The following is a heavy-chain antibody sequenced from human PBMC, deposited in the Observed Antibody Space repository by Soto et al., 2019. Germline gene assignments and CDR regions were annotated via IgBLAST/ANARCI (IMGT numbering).Heavy chain of an antibody. J-gene: IGHJ3*02. CDR1: GFTFGDYA. D-gene: IGHD2-15*01. V-gene: IGHV3-49*05. CDR3: TRDRESLGERIGALDI. Sequence: EVQLVESGGGLVKPGRSLRLSCTASGFTFGDYAMSWFRQAPGKGLEWVGFIRSKAYGGTTEYAASVKGRFTISRDDSKSIAYLQMNSLKTDDTAVYYCTRDRESLGERIGALDIWGQGTMVTVSS. CDR2: IRSKAYGGTT.